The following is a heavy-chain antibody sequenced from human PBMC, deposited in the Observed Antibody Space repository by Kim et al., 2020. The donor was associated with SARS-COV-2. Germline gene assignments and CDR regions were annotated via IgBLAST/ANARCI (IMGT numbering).Heavy chain of an antibody. CDR1: GGSFSGYY. CDR3: ARAGKLITSFGVLLFGFDY. V-gene: IGHV4-34*01. D-gene: IGHD3-3*01. CDR2: INHSGST. Sequence: SETLSLTCAVYGGSFSGYYCSWIRQPPGKGLEWIGEINHSGSTNYYPSLKSRVTISVDTTKNQFSLKLSSVTPADTALYYRARAGKLITSFGVLLFGFDYWGQGTLVTVSS. J-gene: IGHJ4*02.